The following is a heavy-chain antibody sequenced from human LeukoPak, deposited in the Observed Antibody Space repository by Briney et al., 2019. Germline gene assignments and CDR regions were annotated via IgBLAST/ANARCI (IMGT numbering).Heavy chain of an antibody. CDR1: GFTFSSYW. CDR3: AREDWYYLDY. J-gene: IGHJ4*02. CDR2: VNSDERTT. D-gene: IGHD2-21*01. Sequence: GGSLRLSCAASGFTFSSYWMHWVRQVPGKGLVWVSRVNSDERTTTYADSVKGRFTISRDNAKNTLYLQMNSRRAEDTAVYYCAREDWYYLDYWGQGILVTVSS. V-gene: IGHV3-74*01.